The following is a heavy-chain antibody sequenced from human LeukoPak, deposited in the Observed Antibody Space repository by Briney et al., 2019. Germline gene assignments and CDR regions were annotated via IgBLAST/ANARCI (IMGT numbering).Heavy chain of an antibody. CDR3: ARPVNYGGYDYYYYGMDV. CDR1: GFTFSSHE. D-gene: IGHD5-12*01. J-gene: IGHJ6*04. CDR2: ISTTANSI. V-gene: IGHV3-48*03. Sequence: GGSLRLSCAASGFTFSSHEMNWVRQAPGKGLEWISYISTTANSIYYADSVKGRFTISRDSAKNSLYLQMSSLRAEDTAVYYCARPVNYGGYDYYYYGMDVWGKGTTVTVSS.